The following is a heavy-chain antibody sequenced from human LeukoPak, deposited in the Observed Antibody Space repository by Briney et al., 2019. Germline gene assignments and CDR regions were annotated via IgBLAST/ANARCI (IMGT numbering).Heavy chain of an antibody. CDR1: GGSINNIIYY. V-gene: IGHV4-39*07. D-gene: IGHD6-19*01. CDR3: ATESHWLANFDS. J-gene: IGHJ4*02. Sequence: PSETVSLSCTVSGGSINNIIYYWPWLRQPPGKRLEWIGSIYYSGTTFYNPSLESRVTISIDTSKNQFSLNLTSITPADTAKYYCATESHWLANFDSWGQGTLVTVSS. CDR2: IYYSGTT.